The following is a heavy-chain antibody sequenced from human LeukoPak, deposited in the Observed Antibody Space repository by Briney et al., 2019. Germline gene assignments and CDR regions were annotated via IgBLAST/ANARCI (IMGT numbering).Heavy chain of an antibody. CDR3: ARGTWNDY. Sequence: SETLSLTCAVYGGSFSGYYWSWIRQPAGKGLEWIGYIYYSGSTNYNPSLKSRVTISVDTSKNQFSLKLSSVTAADTAVYYCARGTWNDYWGQGTLVIVSS. D-gene: IGHD1-1*01. J-gene: IGHJ4*02. V-gene: IGHV4-59*01. CDR1: GGSFSGYY. CDR2: IYYSGST.